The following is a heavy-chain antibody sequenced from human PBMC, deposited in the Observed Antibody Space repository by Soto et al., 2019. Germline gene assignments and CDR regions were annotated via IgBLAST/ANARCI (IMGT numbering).Heavy chain of an antibody. CDR3: AKDLEGIVVVPAANTDY. V-gene: IGHV3-23*01. Sequence: PGGSLRLSCAASGFTFSSYAMSWVRQAPGKGLEWVSAISGSGGSTYYADSVKGRFTISRDNSKNTLYLQMNSLRAEDTAVYYCAKDLEGIVVVPAANTDYWGQGTLVTVSS. CDR2: ISGSGGST. CDR1: GFTFSSYA. J-gene: IGHJ4*02. D-gene: IGHD2-2*01.